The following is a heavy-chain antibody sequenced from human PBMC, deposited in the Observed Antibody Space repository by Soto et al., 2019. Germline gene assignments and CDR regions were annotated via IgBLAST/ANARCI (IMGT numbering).Heavy chain of an antibody. CDR2: IYYSGST. J-gene: IGHJ5*02. CDR1: GGSISSSSYY. D-gene: IGHD4-17*01. CDR3: ARGVWGDYTP. Sequence: QLQLQESGPGLVKPSETLSLTCTVSGGSISSSSYYWGWIRQPPGKGLEWIGSIYYSGSTYYNPSLXSXAXIXLDTSKNQFSLKLSSVTAADTAVYYCARGVWGDYTPWGQGTLVTVSS. V-gene: IGHV4-39*01.